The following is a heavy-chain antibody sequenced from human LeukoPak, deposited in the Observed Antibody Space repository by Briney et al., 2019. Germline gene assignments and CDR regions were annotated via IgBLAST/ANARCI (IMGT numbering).Heavy chain of an antibody. Sequence: GGSLRLSCTASGFTFSGHWIHWVRQAPGMGLVWVSRINERGTDSMYAESVKGRFTTSRDNAKNTGYLQMNSLRAEDTAVYYCARSGLDGIVGGNWFDPWGQGTLVTVSS. D-gene: IGHD1-26*01. CDR2: INERGTDS. V-gene: IGHV3-74*03. CDR1: GFTFSGHW. J-gene: IGHJ5*02. CDR3: ARSGLDGIVGGNWFDP.